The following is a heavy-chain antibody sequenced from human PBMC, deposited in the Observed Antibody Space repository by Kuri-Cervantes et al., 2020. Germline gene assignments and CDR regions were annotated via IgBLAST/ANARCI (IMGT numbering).Heavy chain of an antibody. Sequence: GGSLRLSCAASGFTFSSYSMSWVRQAPGKGLEWVSGISGSGGSKYYADSVKDRFTISRDNPQKTVFLQMDSLRVEDTAVYYCAKANSGSYFETSDYWGQGTLVTVSS. CDR3: AKANSGSYFETSDY. D-gene: IGHD1-26*01. CDR2: ISGSGGSK. CDR1: GFTFSSYS. J-gene: IGHJ4*02. V-gene: IGHV3-23*01.